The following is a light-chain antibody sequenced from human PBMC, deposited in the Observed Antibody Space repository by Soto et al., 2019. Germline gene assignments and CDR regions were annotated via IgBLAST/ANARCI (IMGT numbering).Light chain of an antibody. V-gene: IGKV1-39*01. CDR2: AAS. CDR1: QNIDTY. CDR3: QQSYDAPYT. J-gene: IGKJ2*01. Sequence: IQMTQSPFSLSASVGDRVTITCRASQNIDTYLNWYQQKPGKAPNLLIYAASSLQGGVPSRFSGSGSGTDFTLTISSLQPEDFAIYYCQQSYDAPYTFGQGTKVDI.